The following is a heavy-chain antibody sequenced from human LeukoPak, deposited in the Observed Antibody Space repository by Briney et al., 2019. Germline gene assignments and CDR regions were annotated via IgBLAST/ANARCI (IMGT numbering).Heavy chain of an antibody. J-gene: IGHJ3*02. V-gene: IGHV4-59*12. CDR1: GGSFSSNY. CDR2: IYYIGST. CDR3: ARDDPRSSSLPHNAFDI. Sequence: SEPLSLTGTVPGGSFSSNYWSWIRKPPGKGLEWIGYIYYIGSTKYNPSLKSRVTISVATSKNQSSLKLSSVTAADTAMYYCARDDPRSSSLPHNAFDIWGQGTMVTVSS. D-gene: IGHD6-6*01.